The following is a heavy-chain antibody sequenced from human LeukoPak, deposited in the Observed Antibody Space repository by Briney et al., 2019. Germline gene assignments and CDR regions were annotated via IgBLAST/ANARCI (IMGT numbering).Heavy chain of an antibody. CDR2: ISGDGGST. Sequence: TGGSLRLSCASSGFIFDDHAMHWVRQAPGKGLEWVSLISGDGGSTYYADSMKGRFTISRDNSKNSLYLQMNSLRTEDTALYYCARDSQEFFQHWGQGTLVTVSS. CDR3: ARDSQEFFQH. CDR1: GFIFDDHA. V-gene: IGHV3-43*02. J-gene: IGHJ1*01.